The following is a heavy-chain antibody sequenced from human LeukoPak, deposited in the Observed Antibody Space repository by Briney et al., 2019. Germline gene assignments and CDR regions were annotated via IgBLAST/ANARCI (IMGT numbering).Heavy chain of an antibody. Sequence: SETLSLTCTVSGGSISSHYWSWIRQPPGKGLEWIGYIYYSGSTNYNPSLKSRVTISVDTSKNQFSLKLSSVTAADTAVYYCARAPYYHFWSGYPQGFDPWGQGTLVTVSS. D-gene: IGHD3-3*01. J-gene: IGHJ5*02. CDR2: IYYSGST. CDR3: ARAPYYHFWSGYPQGFDP. CDR1: GGSISSHY. V-gene: IGHV4-59*11.